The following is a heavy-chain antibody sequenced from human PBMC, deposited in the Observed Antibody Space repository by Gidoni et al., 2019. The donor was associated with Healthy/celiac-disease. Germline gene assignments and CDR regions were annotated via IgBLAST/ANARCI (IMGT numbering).Heavy chain of an antibody. Sequence: EVQMLESGGGLVQPGGSLRLSCAASGFTVSSYAMTWVRQAPGKGLEWVSVISGSGDSTCYADSVKGRFTISRDNSKKTLYLQMNSLRAEDTGVYYCAKDRSSYSSRSLTYWGQGTLVTASS. V-gene: IGHV3-23*01. CDR1: GFTVSSYA. CDR3: AKDRSSYSSRSLTY. J-gene: IGHJ4*02. CDR2: ISGSGDST. D-gene: IGHD6-19*01.